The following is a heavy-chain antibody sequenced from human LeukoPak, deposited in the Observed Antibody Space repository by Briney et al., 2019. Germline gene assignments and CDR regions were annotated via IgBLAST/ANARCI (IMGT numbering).Heavy chain of an antibody. Sequence: PSETLSLTCTVSGGSISSSSYYWGWIRQPPGKGLEWIGSIYYSGSTYYNPSLKSRVTISVDTSKNQFSLKLSSVTAADTAVYYCARVGYCSGGSCYSHYWSPYYFDYWGQGTLVTVSS. V-gene: IGHV4-39*07. D-gene: IGHD2-15*01. CDR2: IYYSGST. CDR1: GGSISSSSYY. CDR3: ARVGYCSGGSCYSHYWSPYYFDY. J-gene: IGHJ4*02.